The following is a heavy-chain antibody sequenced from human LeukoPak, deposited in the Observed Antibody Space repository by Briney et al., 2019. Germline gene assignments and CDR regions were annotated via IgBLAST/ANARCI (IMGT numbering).Heavy chain of an antibody. CDR2: ISGYTGNT. J-gene: IGHJ3*02. CDR1: GYSFTNYA. Sequence: GASVKVSCKAFGYSFTNYAINWVRQAPGQGLEWMGWISGYTGNTNYAQKFQGRLTTTANTSTNTASMELRSLRSDDTAVYYCARPANLYYASDAFDIWGQGTMVTVSS. D-gene: IGHD1-26*01. CDR3: ARPANLYYASDAFDI. V-gene: IGHV1-18*01.